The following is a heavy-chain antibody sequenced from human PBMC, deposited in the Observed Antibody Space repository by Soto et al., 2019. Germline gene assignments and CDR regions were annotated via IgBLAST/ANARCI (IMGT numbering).Heavy chain of an antibody. D-gene: IGHD3-10*01. CDR3: AKGGALWIGGHYRMDV. CDR2: ISGSGGST. V-gene: IGHV3-23*01. J-gene: IGHJ6*02. CDR1: GFTFSSYA. Sequence: GGSVRLSCAASGFTFSSYAMSWVRQAPGTGLEWVSAISGSGGSTYYADSVKGRFTISRDNSKNTLYLQMNSLRAEDTAVFYCAKGGALWIGGHYRMDVWGQGTTVTVSS.